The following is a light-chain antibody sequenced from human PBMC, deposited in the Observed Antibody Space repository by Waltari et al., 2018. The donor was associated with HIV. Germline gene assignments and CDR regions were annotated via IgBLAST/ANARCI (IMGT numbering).Light chain of an antibody. V-gene: IGLV1-47*01. CDR3: AAWDDSLSGYV. Sequence: QSVLTQPPSASGTPGQRVTISCSGSSSNIGSSYVYWYQQVPGTAPKLLIYSSKHRPSGVPDRFSGSKSGTSASLASCGRRSEDETDYYCAAWDDSLSGYVFGTGTKVTVL. J-gene: IGLJ1*01. CDR1: SSNIGSSY. CDR2: SSK.